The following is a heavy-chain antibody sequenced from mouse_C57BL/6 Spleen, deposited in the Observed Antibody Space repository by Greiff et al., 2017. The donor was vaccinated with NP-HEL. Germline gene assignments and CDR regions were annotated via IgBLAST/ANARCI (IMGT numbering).Heavy chain of an antibody. Sequence: LVESDAELVKPGASVKISCKVSGYTFTDHTIHWMKQRPEQGLEWIGYIYPRDGSTKYNEKFKGQATLTADKSSSTAYMQLNSLTSEDSAVYFCARRKFITTVVVPDAMDYWGQGTSVTVSS. D-gene: IGHD1-1*01. J-gene: IGHJ4*01. CDR2: IYPRDGST. CDR1: GYTFTDHT. V-gene: IGHV1-78*01. CDR3: ARRKFITTVVVPDAMDY.